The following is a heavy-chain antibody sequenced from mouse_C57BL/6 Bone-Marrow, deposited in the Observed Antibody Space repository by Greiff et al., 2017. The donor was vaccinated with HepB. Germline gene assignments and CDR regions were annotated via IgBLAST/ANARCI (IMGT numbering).Heavy chain of an antibody. CDR1: GYAFSSYW. V-gene: IGHV1-80*01. Sequence: QVQLQQSGAELVKPGASVKISCKASGYAFSSYWMNWVKQRPGKGLEWIGQIYPGDGDTNYNGKFKGKATLTADKSSSTAYMQLSILTSEDSAVYFCARGRGNYGSTMDYWGQGTSVTVSS. CDR2: IYPGDGDT. D-gene: IGHD1-1*01. J-gene: IGHJ4*01. CDR3: ARGRGNYGSTMDY.